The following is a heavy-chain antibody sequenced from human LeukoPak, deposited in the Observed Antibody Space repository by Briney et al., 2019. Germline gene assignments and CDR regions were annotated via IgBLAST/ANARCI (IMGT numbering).Heavy chain of an antibody. J-gene: IGHJ4*02. CDR1: GFTFSSYA. Sequence: GGSLRLSCAASGFTFSSYAMGWVGQAPGKGLEWVSLIDYGSGGSHDADSVKGRFTISRDNSKNTLYLQMNSLRAEDTAIYYCAKAHSSGWTTRYFDCWGQGALVTVSS. CDR3: AKAHSSGWTTRYFDC. CDR2: IDYGSGGS. V-gene: IGHV3-23*01. D-gene: IGHD6-19*01.